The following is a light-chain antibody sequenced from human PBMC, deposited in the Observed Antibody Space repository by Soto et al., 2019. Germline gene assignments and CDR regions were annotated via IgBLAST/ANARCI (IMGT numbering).Light chain of an antibody. CDR3: QQYASSPLWR. V-gene: IGKV3D-20*01. J-gene: IGKJ1*01. Sequence: EIVLTQSPATLSLSPVERATLSCVASQSVSSSYLAWYQQKPGLAPRLLIYDASSRATGIPDRFSGSGSGTDFTLTISRLEPEDFAVYYCQQYASSPLWRFGQGTKGDI. CDR1: QSVSSSY. CDR2: DAS.